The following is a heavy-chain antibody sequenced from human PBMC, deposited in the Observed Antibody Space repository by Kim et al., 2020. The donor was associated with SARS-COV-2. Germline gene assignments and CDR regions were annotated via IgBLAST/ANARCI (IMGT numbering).Heavy chain of an antibody. Sequence: GGSLRPSCAASGFTFSSYGMHWVRQAPGKGLERVAVISYDGSNKYYADSVKGRFTISRDNSKNTLYLQMNSLRAEDTAVYYCAKDLGHYYGSGSYYYYYYYGMDVWGQGTTVTVSS. V-gene: IGHV3-30*18. CDR1: GFTFSSYG. CDR3: AKDLGHYYGSGSYYYYYYYGMDV. D-gene: IGHD3-10*01. CDR2: ISYDGSNK. J-gene: IGHJ6*02.